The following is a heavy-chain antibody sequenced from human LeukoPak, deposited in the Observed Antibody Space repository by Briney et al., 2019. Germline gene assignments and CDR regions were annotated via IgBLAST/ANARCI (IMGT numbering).Heavy chain of an antibody. D-gene: IGHD6-19*01. Sequence: PGESLKISCKGSGYSFTSYGISWVRQAPGQGLEWMGWISAYNGNTNYAQKLQGRVTMTTDTSTSTAYMELRSLRSDDTAVYYCARIIAVAPTSYYYGMDVWGQGTTVTVSS. CDR1: GYSFTSYG. V-gene: IGHV1-18*01. CDR2: ISAYNGNT. J-gene: IGHJ6*02. CDR3: ARIIAVAPTSYYYGMDV.